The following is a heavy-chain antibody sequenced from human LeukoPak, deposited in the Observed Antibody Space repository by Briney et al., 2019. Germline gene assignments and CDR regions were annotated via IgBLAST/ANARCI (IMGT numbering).Heavy chain of an antibody. D-gene: IGHD3-22*01. CDR3: ARGVEDYYDSSGYLPTDY. CDR2: ISSRSSYI. Sequence: PGGSLRLSCAASGFTFSSYSMNWVRQAPGKGLEWVSSISSRSSYIYYADSVKGRFTISRDNAKNSPYLQMNSLRAEDTAVYYCARGVEDYYDSSGYLPTDYWGLGTLVTVSS. CDR1: GFTFSSYS. V-gene: IGHV3-21*01. J-gene: IGHJ4*02.